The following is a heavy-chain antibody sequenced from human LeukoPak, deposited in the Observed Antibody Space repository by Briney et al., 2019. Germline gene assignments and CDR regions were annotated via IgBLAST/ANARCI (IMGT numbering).Heavy chain of an antibody. CDR1: GDSISSGGSS. V-gene: IGHV4-30-2*01. Sequence: PSETLSLTCAVSGDSISSGGSSWSWIRQPPGKGLEWIGYIYQSGSTYYNPSLKSRATISVDRSKNQFSLKLSSVTAADTAVYYCARSSGGRDIVVVPTATDDVFDIWGQGTMVTVSS. CDR3: ARSSGGRDIVVVPTATDDVFDI. J-gene: IGHJ3*02. D-gene: IGHD2-2*01. CDR2: IYQSGST.